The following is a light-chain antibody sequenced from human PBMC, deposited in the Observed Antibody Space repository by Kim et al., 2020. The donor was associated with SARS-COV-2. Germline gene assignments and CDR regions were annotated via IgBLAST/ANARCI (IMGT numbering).Light chain of an antibody. CDR1: SSDVGGYNY. CDR3: SSYTSTTSWV. V-gene: IGLV2-14*01. Sequence: QSALTQPASVSGSPGQSITISCTGTSSDVGGYNYVSWYQQHPGKAPKLMISDVSKRPSGVSNRFSGSKSGNTASLTISGLQAEDEADYYCSSYTSTTSWVFGGGTKLTVL. CDR2: DVS. J-gene: IGLJ3*02.